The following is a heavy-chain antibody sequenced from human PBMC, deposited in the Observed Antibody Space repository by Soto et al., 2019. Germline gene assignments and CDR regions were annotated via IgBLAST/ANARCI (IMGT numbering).Heavy chain of an antibody. CDR2: ISGTGNST. D-gene: IGHD6-19*01. V-gene: IGHV3-23*01. CDR3: AKDAGQQWRFDY. J-gene: IGHJ4*02. Sequence: VQLQESGPGLVKPSQTLSLTCTVSGGSITSGGYHWSWVRQVPGKGLEWVSGISGTGNSTYYADSVKGRFFISRDSSKNTVYLQMNSLRAEDTAIYYCAKDAGQQWRFDYWGQGALVTVSS. CDR1: GGSITSGGYH.